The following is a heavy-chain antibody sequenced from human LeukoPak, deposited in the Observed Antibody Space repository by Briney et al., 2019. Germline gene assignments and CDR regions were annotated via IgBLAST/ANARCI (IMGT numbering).Heavy chain of an antibody. CDR3: ARGGVYSNLFDF. D-gene: IGHD4-11*01. J-gene: IGHJ4*02. V-gene: IGHV1-18*01. CDR2: ISAYNGNT. Sequence: ASVKVSCKASGYTFTSYGITWVRQAPGQGLERMGWISAYNGNTNYAQNLQGRVTMTTDTSTSTAYMELRGLRSDDTAVYYCARGGVYSNLFDFWGQGTLVTVSS. CDR1: GYTFTSYG.